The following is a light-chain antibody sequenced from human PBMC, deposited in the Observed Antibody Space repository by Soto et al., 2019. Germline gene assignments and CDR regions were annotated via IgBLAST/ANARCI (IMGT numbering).Light chain of an antibody. CDR1: QSVSSN. J-gene: IGKJ1*01. CDR2: GAS. V-gene: IGKV3-15*01. Sequence: EIVMTQSPATLSVSPGERATLSCRASQSVSSNLAWYQQKPGQAPRLLIYGASTMATGIPARFSCSGSGTEFTLTIRRLQSEDFAGYYCQQYNNWPPWTFGQGPKVEIK. CDR3: QQYNNWPPWT.